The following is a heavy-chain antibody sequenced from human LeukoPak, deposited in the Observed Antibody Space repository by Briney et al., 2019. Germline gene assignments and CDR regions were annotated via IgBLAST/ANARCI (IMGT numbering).Heavy chain of an antibody. J-gene: IGHJ3*02. Sequence: SETLSLTCTVSDDSITMYYWTWIRQPPGKGLEWIGYVDHTGSTKFNPSLNGRVSISRDTSNNFFSLRLRSVTAADTAVYYCARAIPLVGEWAQLHDAFDIWGQGTMVTVSS. D-gene: IGHD1-26*01. CDR1: DDSITMYY. V-gene: IGHV4-59*01. CDR2: VDHTGST. CDR3: ARAIPLVGEWAQLHDAFDI.